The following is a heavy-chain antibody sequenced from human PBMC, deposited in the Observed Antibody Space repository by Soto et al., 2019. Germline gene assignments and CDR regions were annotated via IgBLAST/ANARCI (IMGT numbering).Heavy chain of an antibody. CDR2: IYYSGST. CDR3: ARANGSGSYYRTFGEVIFDP. Sequence: KTSETLSLTSTVFGGSISSGGYYWSWIRQHPGKGLEWIGYIYYSGSTYYNPSLKSRVTISVDTSKNQFSLKLSSMTAADTAVYYCARANGSGSYYRTFGEVIFDPWGQGTLVTVSS. D-gene: IGHD3-10*01. V-gene: IGHV4-31*03. J-gene: IGHJ5*02. CDR1: GGSISSGGYY.